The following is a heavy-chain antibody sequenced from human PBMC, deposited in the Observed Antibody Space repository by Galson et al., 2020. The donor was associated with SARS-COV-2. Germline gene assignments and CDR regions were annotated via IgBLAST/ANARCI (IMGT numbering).Heavy chain of an antibody. CDR3: ARVGYCSGGSCYSGDYYYGMDV. CDR2: ISAYNGHT. V-gene: IGHV1-18*04. J-gene: IGHJ6*02. D-gene: IGHD2-15*01. Sequence: ASVKVSCKASGYTFTSYGISWVRQAPGQGLEWMGWISAYNGHTNYAQKLQGRVTMTTDTSTSTAYMELRSLRSDDTAVYYCARVGYCSGGSCYSGDYYYGMDVWGQGTTVTVSS. CDR1: GYTFTSYG.